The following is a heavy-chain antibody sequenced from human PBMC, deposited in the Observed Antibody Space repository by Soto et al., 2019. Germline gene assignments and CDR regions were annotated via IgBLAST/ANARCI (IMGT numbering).Heavy chain of an antibody. D-gene: IGHD3-22*01. V-gene: IGHV3-23*01. J-gene: IGHJ4*01. Sequence: GGSLRLSCAASGFTFSSYAMSWVRQAPGKGLEWVSAISGSGGSTYYADSVKGRFTISRDNSKNTLYLQMNSLRAEDTAVYYCAKNPGYYYDSTGYHFXYWGQGTLVTVSS. CDR2: ISGSGGST. CDR3: AKNPGYYYDSTGYHFXY. CDR1: GFTFSSYA.